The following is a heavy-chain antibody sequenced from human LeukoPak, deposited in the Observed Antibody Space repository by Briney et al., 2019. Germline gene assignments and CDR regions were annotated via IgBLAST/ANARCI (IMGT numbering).Heavy chain of an antibody. J-gene: IGHJ4*02. V-gene: IGHV3-23*01. CDR2: ISGSGDST. CDR3: AKMSGYYSRWASTFDS. D-gene: IGHD3-3*01. CDR1: GFTFSSYA. Sequence: GGSLRLSCAASGFTFSSYAMTWVRQAPGEGLEWVSAISGSGDSTYYTDSVKGRFTISRDNSKNTLYLQMNSLRAEDTALYYCAKMSGYYSRWASTFDSWGQGTLVTVSS.